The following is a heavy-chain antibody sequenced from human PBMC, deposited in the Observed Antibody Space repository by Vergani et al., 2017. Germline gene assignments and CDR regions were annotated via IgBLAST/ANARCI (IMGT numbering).Heavy chain of an antibody. CDR2: ISTSGNTI. V-gene: IGHV3-48*03. CDR3: ARSGRWLQADY. Sequence: EVQLVESGGGLVQPGGSLRLSCAASGFTFSSYEMNWVRQAPGKGLEWVSYISTSGNTIYYADSVKGRFTISRDNAKNSLFLQMNSLRAEDTAVYYCARSGRWLQADYWGQGTLVTVSS. D-gene: IGHD5-24*01. J-gene: IGHJ4*02. CDR1: GFTFSSYE.